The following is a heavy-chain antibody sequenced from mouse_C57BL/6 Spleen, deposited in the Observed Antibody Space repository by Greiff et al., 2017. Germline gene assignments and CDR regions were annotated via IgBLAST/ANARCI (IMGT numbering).Heavy chain of an antibody. Sequence: VQVVESDAELVKPGASVKISCKVSGYTFTDHTIHWMKQRPEQGLEWIGYIYPRDGSTKYNEKFKGKATLTADKSSSTAYMQLNSLTSEDSAVYFCAREVYGSSFAMDYWGQGTSVTVSS. CDR3: AREVYGSSFAMDY. CDR2: IYPRDGST. J-gene: IGHJ4*01. D-gene: IGHD1-1*01. V-gene: IGHV1-78*01. CDR1: GYTFTDHT.